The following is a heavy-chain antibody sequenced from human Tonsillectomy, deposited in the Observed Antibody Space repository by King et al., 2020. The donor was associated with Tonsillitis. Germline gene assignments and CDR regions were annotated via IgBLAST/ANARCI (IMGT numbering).Heavy chain of an antibody. V-gene: IGHV1-69*06. D-gene: IGHD3-22*01. J-gene: IGHJ6*03. Sequence: QLVQSGAEVKKPGSSVKVSCKASGDTFSSYGLRWVRQAPGQGLEWMGGIIPISGTTNYAQKFQGRVTITADKSTSTASLELSSLRSEDTAVYFCAGGYFESSGSYYYYYYYYMDVWGKGTTVTVSS. CDR2: IIPISGTT. CDR1: GDTFSSYG. CDR3: AGGYFESSGSYYYYYYYYMDV.